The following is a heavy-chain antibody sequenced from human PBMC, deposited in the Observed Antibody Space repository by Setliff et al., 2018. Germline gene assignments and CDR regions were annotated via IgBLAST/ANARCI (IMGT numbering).Heavy chain of an antibody. J-gene: IGHJ5*01. D-gene: IGHD1-1*01. Sequence: SETLSLTCTVSGGSISSYYWSWIRQSPGKGLEWIGYIYTSGSTNYNPSLKSRVTISVDTSKNQFSLKLSSVTAADTAVYYCASRTTGPGGWFDFWGQGSLVTVSS. CDR1: GGSISSYY. V-gene: IGHV4-4*08. CDR3: ASRTTGPGGWFDF. CDR2: IYTSGST.